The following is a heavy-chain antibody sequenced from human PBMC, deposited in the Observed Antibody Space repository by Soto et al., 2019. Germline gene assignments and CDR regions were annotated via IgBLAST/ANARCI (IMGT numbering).Heavy chain of an antibody. CDR3: ERRAADTAIVDS. V-gene: IGHV4-59*01. J-gene: IGHJ4*02. CDR1: GGSIRSYY. Sequence: SETLSLTCTVSGGSIRSYYWTWIRQPPGKGLEWLGYIFYSGSTFYNPSLKSRVTISIHTSKSQFSLQLTSVTAADTAVYYCERRAADTAIVDSWGQGTLVTVSS. CDR2: IFYSGST. D-gene: IGHD5-18*01.